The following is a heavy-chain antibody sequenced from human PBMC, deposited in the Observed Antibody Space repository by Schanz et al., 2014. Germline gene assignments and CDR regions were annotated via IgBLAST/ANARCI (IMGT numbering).Heavy chain of an antibody. J-gene: IGHJ4*02. V-gene: IGHV3-21*01. Sequence: EVQLLESGGGLVQPGGSLRLSCAASGFTFSSYAMSWVRQAPGKGLEWVSSISSSGSYIHYADSVKGRFSISRDNAKNSLFLQMNRLRAEDTALYYCAIIGVMVAVAGTRADYWGQGTLVTVSS. D-gene: IGHD6-19*01. CDR1: GFTFSSYA. CDR2: ISSSGSYI. CDR3: AIIGVMVAVAGTRADY.